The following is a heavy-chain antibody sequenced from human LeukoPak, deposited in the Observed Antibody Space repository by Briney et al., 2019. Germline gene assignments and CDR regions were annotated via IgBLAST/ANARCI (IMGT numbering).Heavy chain of an antibody. CDR1: DYSISSGNY. CDR3: ARNDSSGYFDY. D-gene: IGHD3-22*01. Sequence: SETLSLTCAVSDYSISSGNYWGWIRQPPGKGLEWIGSVYHSGSTHYSPSLKSRVTIAVDTSKNQFSLKLSSVTAADTAVYYCARNDSSGYFDYWGQGTLVAVSS. J-gene: IGHJ4*02. V-gene: IGHV4-38-2*01. CDR2: VYHSGST.